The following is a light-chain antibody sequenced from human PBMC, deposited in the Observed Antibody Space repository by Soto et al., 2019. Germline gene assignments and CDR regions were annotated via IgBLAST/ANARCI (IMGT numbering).Light chain of an antibody. V-gene: IGKV3-20*01. Sequence: ERVSTQSPGTLSLSPGERVTLSCSASQSVISSSLAWDQQKPGHAPRLLIYGASSRATGIPDRFSGSGSGTDFTLTISRLEPEDFAVYYCQQYGNSPRTFGQGTKVDIK. J-gene: IGKJ1*01. CDR2: GAS. CDR3: QQYGNSPRT. CDR1: QSVISSS.